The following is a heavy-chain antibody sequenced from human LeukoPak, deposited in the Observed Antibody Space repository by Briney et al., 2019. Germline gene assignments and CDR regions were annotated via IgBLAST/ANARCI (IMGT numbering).Heavy chain of an antibody. CDR2: IKQDGSEK. V-gene: IGHV3-7*01. Sequence: GGSLRLSCAASGFTFSSYWMSWVRQAPGKGLEWVANIKQDGSEKYYVDSVKGRFTISRDNAKNSLYLQMNSLRAEDTAVYYCARDSSSKGEDMFVGYWGQGTLVTVSS. CDR3: ARDSSSKGEDMFVGY. J-gene: IGHJ4*02. CDR1: GFTFSSYW. D-gene: IGHD6-6*01.